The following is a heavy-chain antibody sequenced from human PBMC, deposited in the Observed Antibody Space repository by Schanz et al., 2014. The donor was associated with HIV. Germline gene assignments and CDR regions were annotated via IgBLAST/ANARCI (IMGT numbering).Heavy chain of an antibody. CDR2: ISESGGRT. J-gene: IGHJ4*02. CDR3: AKAGLFFGQLWLGFFDY. V-gene: IGHV3-23*04. D-gene: IGHD3-10*01. Sequence: EVQLVESGGGLVKPGRSLRLSCTTSGFTFSDYPMSWLRQAPGKGLEWVSSISESGGRTYYADSVNGRFTISRDNSKNTMYLKMNSLRVDDTAVYYCAKAGLFFGQLWLGFFDYWGQGAQVTVSS. CDR1: GFTFSDYP.